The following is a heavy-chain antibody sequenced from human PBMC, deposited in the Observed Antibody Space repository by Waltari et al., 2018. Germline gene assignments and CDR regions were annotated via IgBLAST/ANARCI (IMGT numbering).Heavy chain of an antibody. CDR2: INHSGST. J-gene: IGHJ5*02. CDR3: ASTLGSRRWFDP. D-gene: IGHD6-13*01. CDR1: GGSFSGYY. Sequence: QVQLQQWGAGLLKPSETLSLTCAVYGGSFSGYYWSWIRQPPGKGLEWIGEINHSGSTNYTPSLKSRVTISVDTSKNQFSLKLSSVTAADTAVYYCASTLGSRRWFDPWGQGTLVTVSS. V-gene: IGHV4-34*01.